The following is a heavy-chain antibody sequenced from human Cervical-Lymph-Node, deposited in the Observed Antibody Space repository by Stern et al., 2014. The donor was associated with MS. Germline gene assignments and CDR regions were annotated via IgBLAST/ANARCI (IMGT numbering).Heavy chain of an antibody. V-gene: IGHV7-4-1*02. Sequence: QVQLVQSGSELKQPGASGTVACRVSGSTFTASSISWVRQAPGRGLEWMGWINTKTGNPTYALDFTGRFVFSFDTSVSTAFLQISSLKADDTAVYYCARSQPFSYWGQGTLVTVSP. CDR3: ARSQPFSY. J-gene: IGHJ4*02. D-gene: IGHD6-13*01. CDR1: GSTFTASS. CDR2: INTKTGNP.